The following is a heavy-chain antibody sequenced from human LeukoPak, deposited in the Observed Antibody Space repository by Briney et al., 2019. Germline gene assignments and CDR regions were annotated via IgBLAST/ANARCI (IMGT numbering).Heavy chain of an antibody. Sequence: GGSLRLSCAASGFTFSSFEMNWVRQAPGKGLEWVSYISSSGGTIYYADSVKGRFTISRDNAKNSLYLQMNSLRAEDTAVYYCASSPVDRSLTYYYGSGSYYTPYNWFDPWGQGTLVTVSS. CDR3: ASSPVDRSLTYYYGSGSYYTPYNWFDP. CDR2: ISSSGGTI. V-gene: IGHV3-48*03. CDR1: GFTFSSFE. D-gene: IGHD3-10*01. J-gene: IGHJ5*02.